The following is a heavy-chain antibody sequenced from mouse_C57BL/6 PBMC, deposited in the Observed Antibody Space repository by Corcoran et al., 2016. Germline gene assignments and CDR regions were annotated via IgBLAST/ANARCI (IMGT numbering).Heavy chain of an antibody. CDR1: GYTFTSYG. CDR3: AMGGSPDY. Sequence: QVQLQQSGAELARPGASVKLSCKASGYTFTSYGISWVKQRTGQGLEWIGESYPRSGNTYYNEKFKGKATLTADKSYSKAYMELRSLTSEDFAVYFGAMGGSPDYWGQGTTLTVSS. CDR2: SYPRSGNT. J-gene: IGHJ2*01. V-gene: IGHV1-81*01.